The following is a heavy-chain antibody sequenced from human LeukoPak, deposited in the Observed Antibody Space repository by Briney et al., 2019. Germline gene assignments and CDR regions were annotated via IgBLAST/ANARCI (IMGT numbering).Heavy chain of an antibody. CDR3: AREGMGYSYAYDAFDI. V-gene: IGHV4-59*12. J-gene: IGHJ3*02. Sequence: PSETLSLTCTVSGGSISSYYWSWIRQPPGKGLEWIGYIYYSGSTNYNPSLKSRVTISVDTSKNQFSLKLSSVTAADTAVYYCAREGMGYSYAYDAFDIWGQGTMVTVSS. CDR1: GGSISSYY. CDR2: IYYSGST. D-gene: IGHD5-18*01.